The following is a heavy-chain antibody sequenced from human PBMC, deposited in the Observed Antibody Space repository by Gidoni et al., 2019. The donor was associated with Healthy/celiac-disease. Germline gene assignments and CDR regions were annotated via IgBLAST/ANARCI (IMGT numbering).Heavy chain of an antibody. CDR1: GFTFSDYY. V-gene: IGHV3-11*01. CDR2: ISSSGSTI. CDR3: ARDRHYYDSSGACDY. D-gene: IGHD3-22*01. Sequence: QVQLVESGGGLVKPGGSLRLSCSASGFTFSDYYMSWVRQAPGKGLGWVSYISSSGSTIYYADSVKGRFTISRDNAKNSLYLQMNSLRAEDTAVYYCARDRHYYDSSGACDYWGQGTLVTVSS. J-gene: IGHJ4*02.